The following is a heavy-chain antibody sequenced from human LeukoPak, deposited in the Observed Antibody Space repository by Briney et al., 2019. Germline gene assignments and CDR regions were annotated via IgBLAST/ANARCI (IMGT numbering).Heavy chain of an antibody. V-gene: IGHV1-2*02. D-gene: IGHD3-16*01. Sequence: ASVKVSCKASGYTFTGYYMHWVRQAPGQGLEWMGWINPNSGGTNYAQKFRGRVTMTRDMSISTAYMELSRLRSDDTAVYYCARGQGITFGGVNYWGQGTLVTVSS. CDR2: INPNSGGT. CDR1: GYTFTGYY. CDR3: ARGQGITFGGVNY. J-gene: IGHJ4*02.